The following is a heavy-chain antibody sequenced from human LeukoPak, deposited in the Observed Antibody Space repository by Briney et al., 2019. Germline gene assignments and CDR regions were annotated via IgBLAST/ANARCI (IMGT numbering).Heavy chain of an antibody. CDR2: ISTYNGNT. J-gene: IGHJ4*02. D-gene: IGHD2-2*01. CDR3: VGEDILIVPTTVRGGAFDY. V-gene: IGHV1-18*01. CDR1: GYTFTAYG. Sequence: ASVKVSCKASGYTFTAYGISWVRQAPGQGLEWLGWISTYNGNTNYTQSLQGRVSITTDTSANTAYMELKTLTSDDTAVYYCVGEDILIVPTTVRGGAFDYWGQGTLITVSS.